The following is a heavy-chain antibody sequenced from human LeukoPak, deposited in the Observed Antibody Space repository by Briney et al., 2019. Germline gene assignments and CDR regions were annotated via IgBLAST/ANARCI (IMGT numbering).Heavy chain of an antibody. CDR1: GGSISSGSYC. CDR3: ARGSGGDY. J-gene: IGHJ4*02. Sequence: SQTLSLTCTVSGGSISSGSYCWSWIRQPAGRGLEWIVRIYSSGSTNYTPSLKSRFTISVLTSKTHFSLTLSSVPAADTAVYYCARGSGGDYWGQGTLVTVSS. V-gene: IGHV4-61*02. CDR2: IYSSGST. D-gene: IGHD1-14*01.